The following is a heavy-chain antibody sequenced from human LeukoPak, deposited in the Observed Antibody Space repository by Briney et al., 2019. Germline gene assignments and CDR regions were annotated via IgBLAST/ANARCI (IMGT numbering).Heavy chain of an antibody. CDR1: GLTFSSYW. D-gene: IGHD4-17*01. V-gene: IGHV3-7*01. CDR3: AREITVTTGWFDP. J-gene: IGHJ5*02. Sequence: SGGSLRLSCAASGLTFSSYWMSWVRQAPGKGLEWVANIKQDGSEKYYVDSVKGRFAISRDNAKNSLYLQMNSLRAEDTAVYYCAREITVTTGWFDPWGQGTLVTVSS. CDR2: IKQDGSEK.